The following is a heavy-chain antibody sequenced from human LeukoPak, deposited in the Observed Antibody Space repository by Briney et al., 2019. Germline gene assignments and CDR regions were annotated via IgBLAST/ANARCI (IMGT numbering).Heavy chain of an antibody. CDR3: ARDRGVYCSRTSCPPPFDI. CDR2: ISAYNGNT. Sequence: ASVKVSCKASGYTFTSYGISWVRQAPGQGLEWMGWISAYNGNTNYAQKLQGRVTMTTDTSTSTAYMELRSLRSDDTAVYYCARDRGVYCSRTSCPPPFDIWGQGTMVTVSS. D-gene: IGHD2-2*01. J-gene: IGHJ3*02. CDR1: GYTFTSYG. V-gene: IGHV1-18*01.